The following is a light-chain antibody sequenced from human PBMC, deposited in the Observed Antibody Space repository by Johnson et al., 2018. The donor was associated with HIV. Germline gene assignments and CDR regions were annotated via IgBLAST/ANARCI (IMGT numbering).Light chain of an antibody. CDR1: SSNIGSNY. CDR3: GTWDSSLSAYA. V-gene: IGLV1-51*02. CDR2: ETN. J-gene: IGLJ1*01. Sequence: QSVLTQPPSVSAAPGQKVTISCSGSSSNIGSNYVSWYQQVPGTAPKLLIYETNKRPSGIPDRFSDSKSGTSATLGITGLQTGDEADYYCGTWDSSLSAYAFGTGTKVTVL.